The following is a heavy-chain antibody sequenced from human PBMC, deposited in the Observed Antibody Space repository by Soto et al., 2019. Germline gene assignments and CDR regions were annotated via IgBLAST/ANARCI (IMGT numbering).Heavy chain of an antibody. CDR1: GGTFNMYA. D-gene: IGHD3-16*02. Sequence: QVQLVQSGAEVRKPGSAVRVSCKASGGTFNMYAMNWVRQAPGQGLEWMAGIIPIFDTPRYSQQFQGRVTITVDESTSTAYMELSSVRSEDTAIYYCARSIGSGGVIGGFDYWGQGTLVTVAS. J-gene: IGHJ4*02. V-gene: IGHV1-69*01. CDR3: ARSIGSGGVIGGFDY. CDR2: IIPIFDTP.